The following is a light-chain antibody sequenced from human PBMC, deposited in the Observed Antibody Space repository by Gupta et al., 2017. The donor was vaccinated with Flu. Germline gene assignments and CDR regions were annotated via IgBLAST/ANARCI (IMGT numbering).Light chain of an antibody. Sequence: NFMLTQPHSVSGSPVKTVTLSCTRSSGSIGLNYVQWYQQRPGTSPKNVIYEDDQRPSGVPARLSGSIDRSSNSAALTISGLKTEDEADYYGQSYEVFGGGTKLTVL. CDR3: QSYEV. V-gene: IGLV6-57*01. J-gene: IGLJ2*01. CDR1: SGSIGLNY. CDR2: EDD.